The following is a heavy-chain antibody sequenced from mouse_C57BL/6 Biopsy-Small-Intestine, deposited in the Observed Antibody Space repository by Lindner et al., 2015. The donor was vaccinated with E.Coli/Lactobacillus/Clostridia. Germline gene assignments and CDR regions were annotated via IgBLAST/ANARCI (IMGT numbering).Heavy chain of an antibody. V-gene: IGHV1-14*01. CDR3: ARSLSGTGAYFDY. D-gene: IGHD4-1*01. CDR2: INPYNHRT. J-gene: IGHJ2*01. CDR1: GYTFTSYV. Sequence: VQLQESGPELVKPGASVKMSCKASGYTFTSYVMHWVKQKPGQGLEWIGYINPYNHRTNYNEKFKGKATLTSDKSSSTAYMELSSLTSEDSAVYYCARSLSGTGAYFDYWGQGTTLTVSS.